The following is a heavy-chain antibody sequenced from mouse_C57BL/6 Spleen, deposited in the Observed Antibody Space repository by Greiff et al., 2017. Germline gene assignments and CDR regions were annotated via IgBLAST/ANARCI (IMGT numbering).Heavy chain of an antibody. D-gene: IGHD2-5*01. CDR3: AGAYDSNQDCFDY. V-gene: IGHV1-31*01. CDR2: IYPYNGVS. Sequence: EVQLQQSGPELVKPGASVKISCKASGYSFTGYYMHWVKQSHGHILDWIGYIYPYNGVSSYNQKFKGKATLTVDKSSSTAYMELRSLTSEDSAVYYGAGAYDSNQDCFDYWGQGTTLTVSS. J-gene: IGHJ2*01. CDR1: GYSFTGYY.